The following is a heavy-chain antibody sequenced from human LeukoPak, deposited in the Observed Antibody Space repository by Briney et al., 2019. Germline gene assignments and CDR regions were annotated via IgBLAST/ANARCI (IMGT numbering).Heavy chain of an antibody. V-gene: IGHV1-24*01. J-gene: IGHJ4*02. CDR1: GYTFTSYD. Sequence: ASVKVSCKASGYTFTSYDINWVRQAPGKGLEWMGGFDPEDGETIYAQKFQGRVTMTEDTSTDTAYMELSSLRSEDTAVYYCATGPDFWSGYPDWYYFDYWGQGTLVTVSS. CDR2: FDPEDGET. CDR3: ATGPDFWSGYPDWYYFDY. D-gene: IGHD3-3*01.